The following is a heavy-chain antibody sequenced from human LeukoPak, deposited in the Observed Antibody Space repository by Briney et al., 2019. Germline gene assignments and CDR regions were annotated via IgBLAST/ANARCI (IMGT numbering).Heavy chain of an antibody. D-gene: IGHD5/OR15-5a*01. J-gene: IGHJ5*02. CDR3: ATFFDFWFGP. CDR2: IYHDGST. CDR1: GVSVSSGSYF. Sequence: PSETLSLTCTVSGVSVSSGSYFWSWIRQHPGEGPQWIGYIYHDGSTNYSPSLRSRVSISVDTSKNQFSLKLSSVTTADTAVYFCATFFDFWFGPWGQGTQVTVSS. V-gene: IGHV4-61*01.